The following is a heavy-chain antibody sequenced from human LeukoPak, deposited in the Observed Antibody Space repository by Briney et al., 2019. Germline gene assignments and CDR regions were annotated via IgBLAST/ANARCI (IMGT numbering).Heavy chain of an antibody. Sequence: GASVKVSRKASGYTFTGYYMHWVRQAPGQGLEWMGWINPNSGGTNYAQKFQGRVTMTRDTSISTAYMELSRLRSDDTAVYYCARDEIAAAGNSDYWGQGTLVTVSS. CDR1: GYTFTGYY. J-gene: IGHJ4*02. CDR3: ARDEIAAAGNSDY. D-gene: IGHD6-13*01. V-gene: IGHV1-2*02. CDR2: INPNSGGT.